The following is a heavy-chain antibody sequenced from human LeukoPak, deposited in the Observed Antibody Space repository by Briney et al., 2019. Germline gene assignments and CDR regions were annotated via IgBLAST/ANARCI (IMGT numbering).Heavy chain of an antibody. CDR3: ARDAPQVPAAGVLAS. CDR2: MYSGGDT. V-gene: IGHV3-53*01. CDR1: GFTVSDNY. Sequence: GGSLRLSCAASGFTVSDNYMSWVRQAPGKGLEWVSVMYSGGDTYYANSVKGRFIFSRDISRNTLFLQMNGLTTEDTAMYYCARDAPQVPAAGVLASWGQGTLVTVSS. D-gene: IGHD6-13*01. J-gene: IGHJ5*02.